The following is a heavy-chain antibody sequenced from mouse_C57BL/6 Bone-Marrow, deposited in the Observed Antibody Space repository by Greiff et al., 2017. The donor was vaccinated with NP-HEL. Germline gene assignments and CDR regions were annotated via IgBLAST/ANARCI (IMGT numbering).Heavy chain of an antibody. V-gene: IGHV5-4*01. CDR3: ARDHYYGSTPMDY. Sequence: EVKVEESGGGLVKPGGSLKLSCAASGFTFSSYAMSWVRQTPEKRLEWVATISDGGSYTYYPDNVKGRFTISRDNAKNNLYLQMSHLKSEDTAMYYCARDHYYGSTPMDYWGQGTSVTVSS. CDR2: ISDGGSYT. D-gene: IGHD1-1*01. CDR1: GFTFSSYA. J-gene: IGHJ4*01.